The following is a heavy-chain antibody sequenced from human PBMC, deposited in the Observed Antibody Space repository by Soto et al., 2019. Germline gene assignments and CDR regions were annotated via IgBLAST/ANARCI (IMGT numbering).Heavy chain of an antibody. CDR3: ARRRYCGYDCYHKHYYGMDV. Sequence: QVQLVQSGAELKKTGSSVTVSCRASGDTFSSYAVNWVRQAPGRGLEWMGRIITVLGTTDYAQNFKGRVTITPEKSTKTVYMELSSLRSDDTAVYYCARRRYCGYDCYHKHYYGMDVWGQGTTVTVAS. CDR2: IITVLGTT. D-gene: IGHD2-21*01. V-gene: IGHV1-69*08. J-gene: IGHJ6*02. CDR1: GDTFSSYA.